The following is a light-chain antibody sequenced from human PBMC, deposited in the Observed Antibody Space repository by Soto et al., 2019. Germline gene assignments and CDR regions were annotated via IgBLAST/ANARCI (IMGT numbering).Light chain of an antibody. CDR2: DNN. CDR3: GAWDSSLSAYV. Sequence: QSVLTQPPSVSAAPGQKVTISCSGSSSNIGSNFVSWYHQLPGTAPKVLIYDNNERPSGIPDRFSGSRSGTSATLGITGLQTGDEAGYYCGAWDSSLSAYVFGTGTKLTVL. J-gene: IGLJ1*01. V-gene: IGLV1-51*01. CDR1: SSNIGSNF.